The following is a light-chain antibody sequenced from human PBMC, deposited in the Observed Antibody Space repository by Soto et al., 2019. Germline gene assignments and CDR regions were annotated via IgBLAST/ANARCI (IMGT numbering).Light chain of an antibody. CDR3: SSYTSSRIYV. V-gene: IGLV2-14*01. J-gene: IGLJ1*01. Sequence: QSALTQPASVSGSPGQSITISCTGTSSDVGGYNYVSWYQQHPGKAPKLMIYDVSNRPSGVSNRFSGPKSGNTASLTISGLQAEDEADYYCSSYTSSRIYVFGAGTKLTVL. CDR1: SSDVGGYNY. CDR2: DVS.